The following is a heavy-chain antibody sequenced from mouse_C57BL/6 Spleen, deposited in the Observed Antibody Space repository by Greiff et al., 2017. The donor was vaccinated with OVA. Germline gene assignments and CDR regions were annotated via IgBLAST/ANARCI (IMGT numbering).Heavy chain of an antibody. CDR3: ARHGDYYGNYDAMDY. D-gene: IGHD2-1*01. Sequence: EVMLVESGGGLVQPGESLKLSCESNEYEFPSHDMSWVRKTPEKRLELVAAINSDGGSTYYPDTMERRFIISRDNTKKTLYLQMSSLMSEDTALYYCARHGDYYGNYDAMDYWGQGTSVTVSS. CDR2: INSDGGST. V-gene: IGHV5-2*01. J-gene: IGHJ4*01. CDR1: EYEFPSHD.